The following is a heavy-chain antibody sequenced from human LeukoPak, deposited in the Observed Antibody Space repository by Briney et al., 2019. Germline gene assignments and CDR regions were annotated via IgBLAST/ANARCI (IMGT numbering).Heavy chain of an antibody. D-gene: IGHD3-10*01. CDR2: INHSGST. Sequence: PSETLSLTCAVYGGSFRGYYWSWIRQPPGEGLEWIGEINHSGSTNYNPSLKSRVTISVDMSKNQFSLKLSSVTAADTAVYYCARPITMVRRGGMDVWGQGTTVTVSS. CDR3: ARPITMVRRGGMDV. V-gene: IGHV4-34*01. J-gene: IGHJ6*02. CDR1: GGSFRGYY.